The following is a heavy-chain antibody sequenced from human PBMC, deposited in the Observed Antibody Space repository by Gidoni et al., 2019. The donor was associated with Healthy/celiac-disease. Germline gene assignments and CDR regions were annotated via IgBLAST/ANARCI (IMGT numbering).Heavy chain of an antibody. J-gene: IGHJ4*02. V-gene: IGHV1-69*01. CDR1: GATFSSYA. CDR3: ASRPVIVVVTTGGFDY. CDR2: IIPIFGTA. D-gene: IGHD3-22*01. Sequence: QVQLVHSGAEVKKPGSSVKVPCKSSGATFSSYAISGVRQAPGQGLEWMGGIIPIFGTANYAQKFQGRVTITADESTSTAYMELSSLRSEDTAVYYCASRPVIVVVTTGGFDYWGQGTLVTVSS.